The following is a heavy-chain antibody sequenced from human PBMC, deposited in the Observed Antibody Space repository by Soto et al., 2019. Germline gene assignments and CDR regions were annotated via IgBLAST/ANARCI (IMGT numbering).Heavy chain of an antibody. Sequence: QVQLVQSGAEVKKPGASVKVSCKASGYTFTNYYMHWVRQAPGQGLEWMGIIDPSGGSTRYGQNCQDRVTRIRDTSTSTVYMELRRLRSEDTAVYYCAREGGRRNYYDSRGYFFDYWGQGTLVTVSS. CDR2: IDPSGGST. D-gene: IGHD3-22*01. J-gene: IGHJ4*02. CDR1: GYTFTNYY. CDR3: AREGGRRNYYDSRGYFFDY. V-gene: IGHV1-46*01.